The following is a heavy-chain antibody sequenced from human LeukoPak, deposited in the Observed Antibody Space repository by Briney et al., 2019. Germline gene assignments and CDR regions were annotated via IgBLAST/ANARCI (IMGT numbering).Heavy chain of an antibody. D-gene: IGHD2-15*01. J-gene: IGHJ4*01. CDR2: IPARDSDT. Sequence: GGSLRLSCAASGFTFSSYAMSWVRQAPGKGLEWVAGIPARDSDTFYADSVKGRFTISRDNSRDTLYLQMNSLGVEDTAVYYCAKEWSLRGIPLLDYWGHGTLVTVFS. V-gene: IGHV3-23*01. CDR3: AKEWSLRGIPLLDY. CDR1: GFTFSSYA.